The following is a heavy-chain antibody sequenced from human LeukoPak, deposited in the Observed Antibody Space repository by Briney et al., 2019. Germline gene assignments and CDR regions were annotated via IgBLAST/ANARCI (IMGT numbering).Heavy chain of an antibody. V-gene: IGHV1-2*02. Sequence: ASVKVSCKASGYTFTGYYMHWVRQAPGQGLEWMGWFNPDSGGTNYAQKFQGRVTMTTDTSTTTTYMELRSLRSDDTAMYYCARTPTANIVLVKADFFEVWGQGTLVTVSS. CDR1: GYTFTGYY. D-gene: IGHD2-8*02. CDR2: FNPDSGGT. J-gene: IGHJ4*02. CDR3: ARTPTANIVLVKADFFEV.